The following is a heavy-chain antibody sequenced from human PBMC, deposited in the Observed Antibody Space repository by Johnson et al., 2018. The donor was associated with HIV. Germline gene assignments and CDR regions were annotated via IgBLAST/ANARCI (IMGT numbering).Heavy chain of an antibody. J-gene: IGHJ3*02. V-gene: IGHV3-30*03. CDR3: ARVGVSGYDLAAFDI. CDR2: ISYDGSKK. D-gene: IGHD5-12*01. Sequence: QVQLVESGGGVVQPGRSLRLSCAASGFTFSTYGMHWVRLGPGKGLQWVAVISYDGSKKFYAESVRGRFTISRDNSKNTLYLQMSSLRPEDTAVYFCARVGVSGYDLAAFDIWGQGTVVTVSS. CDR1: GFTFSTYG.